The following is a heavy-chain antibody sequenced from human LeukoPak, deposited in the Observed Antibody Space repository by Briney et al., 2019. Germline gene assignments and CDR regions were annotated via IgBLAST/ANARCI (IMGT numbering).Heavy chain of an antibody. J-gene: IGHJ4*02. Sequence: ASVKVSCTASGYTYTSYDINWVRQATGRGLEWMGWMNPNSGNTGYAQNFQGRVTMTRNTSISTAYMELSSLRSEDTAVYYCARGMRWLQSLYYWGQGTLVTVSS. D-gene: IGHD5-24*01. CDR2: MNPNSGNT. V-gene: IGHV1-8*01. CDR1: GYTYTSYD. CDR3: ARGMRWLQSLYY.